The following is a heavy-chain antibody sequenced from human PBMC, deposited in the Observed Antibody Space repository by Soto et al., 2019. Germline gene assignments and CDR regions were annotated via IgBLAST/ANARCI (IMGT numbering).Heavy chain of an antibody. Sequence: ASXKVSCKASGYTFTNFGISXVRQAPGQGLEWMGWISTYNGDTNYAQTFQGRVTMTTDTSTSTVYMELSSLRSEDTDVYYCARDSLHYDILTGYLANRYWGQGTLVTVSS. V-gene: IGHV1-18*01. CDR2: ISTYNGDT. D-gene: IGHD3-9*01. CDR3: ARDSLHYDILTGYLANRY. CDR1: GYTFTNFG. J-gene: IGHJ4*02.